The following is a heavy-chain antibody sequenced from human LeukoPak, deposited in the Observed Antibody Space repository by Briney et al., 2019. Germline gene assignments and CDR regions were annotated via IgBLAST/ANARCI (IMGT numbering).Heavy chain of an antibody. Sequence: GGSLRLSCAASGFTVSSSFIYWVRRAPGKGLEWVSFIHRDDKTYYADSVKGRFTMSRDSSKDTLYLQMNSLGADDTAVYYCAREVISTPSYFDYWGQGILVTVSS. CDR2: IHRDDKT. CDR1: GFTVSSSF. D-gene: IGHD2-2*01. J-gene: IGHJ4*02. CDR3: AREVISTPSYFDY. V-gene: IGHV3-53*01.